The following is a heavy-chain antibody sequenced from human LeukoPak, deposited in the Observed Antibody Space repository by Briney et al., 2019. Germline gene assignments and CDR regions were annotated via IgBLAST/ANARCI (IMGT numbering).Heavy chain of an antibody. CDR1: GYTFSSYG. J-gene: IGHJ4*02. CDR3: AKTRAGYSSSWYYFDD. CDR2: IWYDGSNK. Sequence: GGSLRLSCAASGYTFSSYGMHGVRHAPGKGRERGAVIWYDGSNKYYADSVKGRFTISRYNSKDTLYLQMNSLRAEDTAVYYCAKTRAGYSSSWYYFDDWGQGTLVTVSS. V-gene: IGHV3-33*06. D-gene: IGHD6-13*01.